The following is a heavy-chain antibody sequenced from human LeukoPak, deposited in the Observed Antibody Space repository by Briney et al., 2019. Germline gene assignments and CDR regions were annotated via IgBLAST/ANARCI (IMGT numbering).Heavy chain of an antibody. V-gene: IGHV4-38-2*01. CDR2: IYYSGST. CDR3: ARHCFDYDFWSGYFNWFDP. CDR1: GYSISSSDY. Sequence: PSETLSLTCAVSGYSISSSDYWGWIRQPPGKGLEWIASIYYSGSTNYNPSLKSRVTISVDTSKNQFSLKLSSVTAADTAVYDCARHCFDYDFWSGYFNWFDPWGQGTLVTVSS. J-gene: IGHJ5*02. D-gene: IGHD3-3*01.